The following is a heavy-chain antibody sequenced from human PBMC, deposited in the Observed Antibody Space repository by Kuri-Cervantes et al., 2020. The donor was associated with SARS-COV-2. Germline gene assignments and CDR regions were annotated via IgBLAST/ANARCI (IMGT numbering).Heavy chain of an antibody. CDR3: AKEERTAFDY. CDR2: ISGSGGST. Sequence: GGSLRLSCSASGFIFSRYALHWVRQAPGKGLEWVSAISGSGGSTYYADSVKGRFTISRDNSKNTLYLQMNSLRAEDTAVYYCAKEERTAFDYWGQGTLVTVSS. V-gene: IGHV3-23*01. CDR1: GFIFSRYA. J-gene: IGHJ4*02.